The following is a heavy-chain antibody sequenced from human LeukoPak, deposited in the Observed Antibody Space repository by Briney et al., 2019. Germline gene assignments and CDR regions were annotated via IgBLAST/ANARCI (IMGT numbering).Heavy chain of an antibody. CDR3: ATEGGYGSGGLDY. D-gene: IGHD3-10*01. CDR1: GGTFSSYA. CDR2: IIPIFGTA. Sequence: RASVKVSCTASGGTFSSYAISWVRQAPGQGLEWMGGIIPIFGTANYAQKFQGRVTITADKSTSTAYMELSSLRSEDTAVYYCATEGGYGSGGLDYWGQGTLVTVSS. V-gene: IGHV1-69*06. J-gene: IGHJ4*02.